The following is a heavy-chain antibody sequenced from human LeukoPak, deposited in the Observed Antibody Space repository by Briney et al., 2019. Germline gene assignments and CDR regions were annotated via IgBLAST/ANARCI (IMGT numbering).Heavy chain of an antibody. CDR3: ARVMVPGSSTNWFDP. CDR1: GYTFTSYY. V-gene: IGHV1-46*01. J-gene: IGHJ5*02. Sequence: ASVKVSCKASGYTFTSYYMHWVRQAPGQGLEWMGIINPSGGSTSYAQKFQGRVTMTRDTSTSTVYMELSSLRSEDTAVYYCARVMVPGSSTNWFDPWGQGTLVTVSS. CDR2: INPSGGST. D-gene: IGHD3-10*01.